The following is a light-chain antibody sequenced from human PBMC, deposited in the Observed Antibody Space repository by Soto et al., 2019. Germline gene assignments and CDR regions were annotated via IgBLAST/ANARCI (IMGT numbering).Light chain of an antibody. CDR1: QSVSSD. J-gene: IGKJ3*01. V-gene: IGKV3-15*01. CDR3: QQYSNWAPIT. Sequence: EIVMTQSPATLSVSPGERATRSCRASQSVSSDLAWFQQTPGQAPRLLIYGASTRATGIPARFSGSGSGTEFTLTISSLQSEDFAVYYCQQYSNWAPITFGPGTKVDIK. CDR2: GAS.